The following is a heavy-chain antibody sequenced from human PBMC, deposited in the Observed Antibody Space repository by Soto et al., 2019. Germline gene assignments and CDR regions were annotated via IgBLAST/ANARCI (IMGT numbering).Heavy chain of an antibody. V-gene: IGHV4-34*01. D-gene: IGHD6-19*01. CDR3: ARLTRGEQWLVKYYYYGMDV. Sequence: SETLSLTCAVYGGSFIGYYWSWSRQPPGKGLEWIGEINHSGSTNYNPSLKSRVTISVDTSKNQFSLKLSSVTAADTAVYYCARLTRGEQWLVKYYYYGMDVWGQGTTVTVSS. CDR1: GGSFIGYY. J-gene: IGHJ6*02. CDR2: INHSGST.